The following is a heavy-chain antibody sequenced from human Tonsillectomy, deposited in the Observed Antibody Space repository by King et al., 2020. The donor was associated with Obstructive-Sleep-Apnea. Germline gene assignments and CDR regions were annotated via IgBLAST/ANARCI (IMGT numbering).Heavy chain of an antibody. CDR3: AGVDTAMVSGGGLLDY. D-gene: IGHD5-18*01. J-gene: IGHJ4*02. CDR2: ISSSSSYI. CDR1: GFTFSSYS. V-gene: IGHV3-21*01. Sequence: VQLVESGGGLVKPGGSLRLSCAASGFTFSSYSMNWVRQAPGKGLEWVSSISSSSSYIYYADSVKGRFTISRDNAKNSLYLQMNSLRAEDTAVYYCAGVDTAMVSGGGLLDYWGQGTLVTVSS.